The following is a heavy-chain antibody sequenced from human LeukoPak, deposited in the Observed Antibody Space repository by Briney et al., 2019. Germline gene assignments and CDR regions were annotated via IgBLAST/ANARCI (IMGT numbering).Heavy chain of an antibody. V-gene: IGHV3-74*01. CDR1: GLAFSSHW. CDR3: ATQQGGNPVY. D-gene: IGHD1-14*01. J-gene: IGHJ4*02. Sequence: GGTLRLSCEASGLAFSSHWMHWVRQAPGKGLVWVSRITNDGRSTTYADSVKGRFTITRDNAKNMLYLQVNSLRAEDTAVYYCATQQGGNPVYWGQGTLVTVSS. CDR2: ITNDGRST.